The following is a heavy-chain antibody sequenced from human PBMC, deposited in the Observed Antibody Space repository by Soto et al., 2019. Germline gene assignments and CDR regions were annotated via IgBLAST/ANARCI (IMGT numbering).Heavy chain of an antibody. CDR2: NNHSGST. CDR1: GGSFSGYY. V-gene: IGHV4-34*01. Sequence: QVQLQQWGAGLLKPSETLSLTCAVYGGSFSGYYWSWFRQPPGKGLEWIGENNHSGSTNYNPSLTRRVTISVDTSNHQSSLKLSSVTAAATAVYYCASYDTSGYYVGGQGTLVTVSS. CDR3: ASYDTSGYYV. J-gene: IGHJ4*02. D-gene: IGHD3-22*01.